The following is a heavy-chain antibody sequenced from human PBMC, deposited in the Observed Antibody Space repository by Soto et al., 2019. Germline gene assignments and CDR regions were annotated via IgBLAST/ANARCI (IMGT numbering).Heavy chain of an antibody. J-gene: IGHJ5*02. CDR1: GFIVSDNY. V-gene: IGHV3-66*01. Sequence: QPGGSLRLSCAASGFIVSDNYMNWVRQAPGKGLEWVSTIYNGGSTYYADSVKGRFTISRDNSKNTLYLQINSLRVEDTAVYYCATTGPLYNTGLYLWGQGTLVTVS. D-gene: IGHD6-19*01. CDR2: IYNGGST. CDR3: ATTGPLYNTGLYL.